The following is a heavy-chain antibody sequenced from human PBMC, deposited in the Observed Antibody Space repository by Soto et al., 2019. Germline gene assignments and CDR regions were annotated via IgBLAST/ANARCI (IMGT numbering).Heavy chain of an antibody. J-gene: IGHJ6*02. CDR1: GGTFSSYA. CDR2: IIPIFGTA. V-gene: IGHV1-69*06. D-gene: IGHD3-22*01. Sequence: QVQLVQSGAEVKKPGSSVKVSCKASGGTFSSYAISWVRQAPGQGLEWMGWIIPIFGTANYAQKFQGRVMITADKSTSTAYMELSSLRSEDTAVYYCAREMGYDSSGYYYYYYYYGMDVWGQGTTVTVSS. CDR3: AREMGYDSSGYYYYYYYYGMDV.